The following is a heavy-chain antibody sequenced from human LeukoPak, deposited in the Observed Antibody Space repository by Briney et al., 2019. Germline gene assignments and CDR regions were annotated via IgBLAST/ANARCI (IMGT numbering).Heavy chain of an antibody. D-gene: IGHD1-26*01. CDR2: ISAYNGNT. CDR1: GYTFTSYG. CDR3: ARGGWGQGGKKYGMDV. J-gene: IGHJ6*02. V-gene: IGHV1-18*01. Sequence: ASVKVSCKASGYTFTSYGISWVRQAPGQGGEGMGWISAYNGNTNYAQKLQGRVTMTTDTSTSTAYMELRSLTSHATAVYYCARGGWGQGGKKYGMDVWGQGTTVTVSS.